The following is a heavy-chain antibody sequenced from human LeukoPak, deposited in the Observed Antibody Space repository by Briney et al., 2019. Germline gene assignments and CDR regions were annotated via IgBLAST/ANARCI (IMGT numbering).Heavy chain of an antibody. CDR3: TRDIRGYSGGWYLPSGYFQH. CDR1: GFTFSSYA. CDR2: ISYDGSNK. V-gene: IGHV3-30-3*01. J-gene: IGHJ1*01. Sequence: GGSLRLSCAASGFTFSSYAMHWVRQAPGKGLEWVAVISYDGSNKYYADSVKGRFTISRDNSKNTLYLQMNSLRAEDTAVYYCTRDIRGYSGGWYLPSGYFQHWGQGTLVTVSS. D-gene: IGHD6-19*01.